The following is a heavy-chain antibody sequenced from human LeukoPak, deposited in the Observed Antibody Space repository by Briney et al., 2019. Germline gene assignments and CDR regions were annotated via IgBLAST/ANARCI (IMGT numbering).Heavy chain of an antibody. D-gene: IGHD6-19*01. CDR1: GYTFSTYG. Sequence: ASVKVSCKASGYTFSTYGISWVRQAPGRGLEWMGWISAYSGNTNYAQKLQGRVTMTTDTSTSTAYMELTSLRSDDTAVYYCARYTSGRLNPGFYHSYMDVWGKGTTVTVSS. CDR2: ISAYSGNT. J-gene: IGHJ6*03. CDR3: ARYTSGRLNPGFYHSYMDV. V-gene: IGHV1-18*01.